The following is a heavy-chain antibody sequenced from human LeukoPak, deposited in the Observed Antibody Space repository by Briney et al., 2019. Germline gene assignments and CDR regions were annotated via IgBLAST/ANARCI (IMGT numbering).Heavy chain of an antibody. CDR2: INAGNGNT. D-gene: IGHD3-10*01. CDR3: ARETVLLWFGELAQDNWFDP. J-gene: IGHJ5*02. Sequence: ASVKVSCKASGYTFTSYAMHWVRQAPGQRLEWMGWINAGNGNTKYSQKFQGRVTITRNTSASTAYMELSSLRSEDTAVYYSARETVLLWFGELAQDNWFDPWGQGTLVTVSS. CDR1: GYTFTSYA. V-gene: IGHV1-3*01.